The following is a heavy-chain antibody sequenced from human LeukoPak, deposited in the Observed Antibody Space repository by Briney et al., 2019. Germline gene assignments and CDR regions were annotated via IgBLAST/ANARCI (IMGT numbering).Heavy chain of an antibody. CDR3: ARDVPITMVRGVPGFDP. V-gene: IGHV3-33*08. CDR1: GFTFSSYG. Sequence: GGSLRLSCAASGFTFSSYGVHWVRQAPGKGLEWVAVIWYDGSNKYYADSVKGRFTISRDNSKNTLYLQMNSLRAEDTAVYYCARDVPITMVRGVPGFDPWGQGTLVTVSS. D-gene: IGHD3-10*01. J-gene: IGHJ5*02. CDR2: IWYDGSNK.